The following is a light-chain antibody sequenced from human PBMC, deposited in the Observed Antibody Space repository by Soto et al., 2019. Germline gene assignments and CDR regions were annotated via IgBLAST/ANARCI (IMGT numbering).Light chain of an antibody. J-gene: IGKJ5*01. CDR3: QQYGSSPSIT. CDR2: DAS. V-gene: IGKV3D-20*01. CDR1: QSVSRS. Sequence: EIVLTQSPATLSLSPGERATLSCRASQSVSRSLAWFQQKPGQAPRLLIYDASNRATGIPARFSGSGSGTDFTLTISRLEPEDFAVYYCQQYGSSPSITFGQGTRLEI.